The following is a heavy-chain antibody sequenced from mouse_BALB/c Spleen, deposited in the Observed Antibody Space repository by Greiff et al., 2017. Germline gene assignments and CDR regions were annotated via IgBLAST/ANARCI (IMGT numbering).Heavy chain of an antibody. Sequence: DVQLQESGPGLVKPSQSLSLTCTVTGYSITSDYAWNWIRQFPGNKLEWMGYISYSGSTSYNPSLKSRISITRDTSKNQFFLQLNSVTTEDTATYYCARSILLGFDYWGQGTTLTVSS. CDR3: ARSILLGFDY. CDR1: GYSITSDYA. J-gene: IGHJ2*01. V-gene: IGHV3-2*02. D-gene: IGHD1-1*01. CDR2: ISYSGST.